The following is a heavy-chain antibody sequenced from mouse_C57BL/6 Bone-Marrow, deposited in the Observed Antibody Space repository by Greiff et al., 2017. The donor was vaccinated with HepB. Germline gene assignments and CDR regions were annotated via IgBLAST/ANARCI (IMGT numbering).Heavy chain of an antibody. CDR2: ISSGGDYI. CDR1: GFTFSSYA. CDR3: TRAGYYGSSFVWYFDV. Sequence: EVQLVESGEGLVKPGGSLKLSCAASGFTFSSYAMSWVRQTPEKRLEWVAYISSGGDYIYYADTVKGRFTISRDNARNTLYLQMSSLKSEDTAMYYCTRAGYYGSSFVWYFDVWGTGTTVTVSS. D-gene: IGHD1-1*01. V-gene: IGHV5-9-1*02. J-gene: IGHJ1*03.